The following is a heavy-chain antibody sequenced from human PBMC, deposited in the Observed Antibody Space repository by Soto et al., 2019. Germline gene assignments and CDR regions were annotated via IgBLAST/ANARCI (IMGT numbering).Heavy chain of an antibody. V-gene: IGHV4-39*01. CDR1: DDSINSDKYY. J-gene: IGHJ4*02. CDR3: ARRVAARPDYYFDY. D-gene: IGHD6-6*01. Sequence: SETLSLTCSVSDDSINSDKYYWGWIRQPPGKGLEWIGSIYYRGNAYYNPSLQTRVTISLDTSKNQFSLKLTSVTAADTAVYYCARRVAARPDYYFDYWGQGALVTVSS. CDR2: IYYRGNA.